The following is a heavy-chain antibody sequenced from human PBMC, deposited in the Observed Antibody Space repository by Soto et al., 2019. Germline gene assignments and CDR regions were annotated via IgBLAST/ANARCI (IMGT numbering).Heavy chain of an antibody. D-gene: IGHD2-2*01. CDR3: ASDMSTT. J-gene: IGHJ5*02. V-gene: IGHV1-8*01. Sequence: QVQLVQSGAEVNKPGASVKVSCKASGYTFTSHDINWMRQATGQGLEWMGWMNPNSGHTNYAQKFQGRVTMIRDTSISTAYMELTNLRSEDTAIYYCASDMSTTWGQGTLVTVSS. CDR2: MNPNSGHT. CDR1: GYTFTSHD.